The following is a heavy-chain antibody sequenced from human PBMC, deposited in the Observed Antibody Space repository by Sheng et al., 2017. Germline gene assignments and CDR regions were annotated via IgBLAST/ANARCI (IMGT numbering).Heavy chain of an antibody. Sequence: EVRLVESGGGLVQPGGPVRLSCAATGFTFRSYWMTWVRQAPGKGLQWVANIKQDESEKYYVDSVKGRFTISRDNAKNSLYLQMNSLRADDTAIYYCARAWAQVGTAVPPLDHWGQGT. J-gene: IGHJ4*02. D-gene: IGHD6-13*01. CDR2: IKQDESEK. CDR3: ARAWAQVGTAVPPLDH. V-gene: IGHV3-7*03. CDR1: GFTFRSYW.